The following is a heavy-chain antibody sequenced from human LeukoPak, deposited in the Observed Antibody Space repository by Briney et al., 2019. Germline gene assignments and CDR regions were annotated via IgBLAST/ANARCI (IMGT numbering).Heavy chain of an antibody. CDR3: ATPVPHGSDPSLYYYYMDV. CDR1: GVTFSIYL. D-gene: IGHD3-10*01. J-gene: IGHJ6*03. Sequence: GGSLRLSCAASGVTFSIYLMHSVRQAPGKGVGCVSRINSDVNSTSYADSVKGRFTISRDNAKNTLYLQMNSLRDEAKAVYYCATPVPHGSDPSLYYYYMDVWGKGTTVTISS. CDR2: INSDVNST. V-gene: IGHV3-74*01.